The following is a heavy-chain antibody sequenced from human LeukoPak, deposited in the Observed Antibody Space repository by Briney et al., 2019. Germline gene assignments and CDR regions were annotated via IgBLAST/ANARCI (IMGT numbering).Heavy chain of an antibody. D-gene: IGHD1-26*01. CDR1: GFTVSNNF. CDR3: ARWEGSY. V-gene: IGHV3-66*01. CDR2: IYSGGTT. J-gene: IGHJ4*02. Sequence: GGSLRLSCAASGFTVSNNFLIWVRQAPGKGLEWVSVIYSGGTTYYTDSVKGRFTVSRDNSKNTLYLQMNSLRAEDTAVYYCARWEGSYWGQGTLVTVSS.